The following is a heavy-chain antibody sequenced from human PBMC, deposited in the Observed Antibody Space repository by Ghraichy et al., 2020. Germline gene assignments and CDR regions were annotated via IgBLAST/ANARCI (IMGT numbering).Heavy chain of an antibody. Sequence: GESLNISCVGSGFTFSSYSMNWVRQSPGKGLEWVSYITGSGRTKSYADSVKGRFTISRDNAQNSLYLQMNSLRDEDTAVYYCARGSTVVRFYYYDGMDAWGQGTTVTVSS. CDR1: GFTFSSYS. D-gene: IGHD4-23*01. CDR2: ITGSGRTK. J-gene: IGHJ6*02. V-gene: IGHV3-48*02. CDR3: ARGSTVVRFYYYDGMDA.